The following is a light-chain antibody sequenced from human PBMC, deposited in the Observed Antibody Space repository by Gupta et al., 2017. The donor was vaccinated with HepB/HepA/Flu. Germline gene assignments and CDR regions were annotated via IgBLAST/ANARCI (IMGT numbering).Light chain of an antibody. CDR3: QSHDSSLSGWV. J-gene: IGLJ3*02. CDR2: DNK. CDR1: SSNIGAGYP. V-gene: IGLV1-40*01. Sequence: QSVLTQPPSVSGAPGQRVTISCTGSSSNIGAGYPVHWYQQLPGTAPNLLIYDNKNRPSGVPDRFSGSKSGTSASLAITGLQAEDEADYYCQSHDSSLSGWVFGGGTKLTVL.